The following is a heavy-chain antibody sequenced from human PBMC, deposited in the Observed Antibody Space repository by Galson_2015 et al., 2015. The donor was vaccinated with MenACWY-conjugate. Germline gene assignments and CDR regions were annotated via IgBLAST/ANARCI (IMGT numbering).Heavy chain of an antibody. Sequence: QSGAEVKKPGESLKISCKGSGYSFTSYWIGWVRQMPGKGLEWMGIIYPGDSGTRYSPSFQGQVTISADKSISTAYLQWSSLKASDAAMYYCARQDYDFRDAFGIWGQGTMVTVSS. CDR1: GYSFTSYW. CDR2: IYPGDSGT. D-gene: IGHD3-22*01. V-gene: IGHV5-51*01. CDR3: ARQDYDFRDAFGI. J-gene: IGHJ3*02.